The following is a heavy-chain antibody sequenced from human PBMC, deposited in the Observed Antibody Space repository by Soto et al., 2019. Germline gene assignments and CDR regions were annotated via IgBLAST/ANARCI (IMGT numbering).Heavy chain of an antibody. Sequence: GGSLRLSCAVSGFTFSTYAMTWVRQAPGKELEWVSTMSGSDGITFYADSVKGRFTISRDNSKNTLYLQMDSLRVEDTAVYYCAKDADVGEGDYNWFDPWGQGTLVTVSS. CDR2: MSGSDGIT. V-gene: IGHV3-23*01. CDR3: AKDADVGEGDYNWFDP. CDR1: GFTFSTYA. J-gene: IGHJ5*02. D-gene: IGHD3-10*01.